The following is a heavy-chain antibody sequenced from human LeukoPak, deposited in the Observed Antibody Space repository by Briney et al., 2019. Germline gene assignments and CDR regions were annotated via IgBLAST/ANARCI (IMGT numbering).Heavy chain of an antibody. D-gene: IGHD5-12*01. Sequence: GESLKISCKASGYTFTNYWIGWVRQMPGKGLEWMGTIYPGDSDTRYSLSFQGHVTISADRSISTAYLQWSSLRASDSAMYYCARRAYSHEWFDPWGQGTLVTVSS. J-gene: IGHJ5*02. V-gene: IGHV5-51*01. CDR1: GYTFTNYW. CDR2: IYPGDSDT. CDR3: ARRAYSHEWFDP.